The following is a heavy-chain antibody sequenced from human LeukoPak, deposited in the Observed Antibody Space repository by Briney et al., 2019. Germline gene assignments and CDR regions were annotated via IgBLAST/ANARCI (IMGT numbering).Heavy chain of an antibody. CDR1: GGTFSSYA. D-gene: IGHD2-2*02. Sequence: ASVKVSCKASGGTFSSYAISWVRQAPGQGLEWMGGIIPIFGTANYAQKFQGRVTITADESTSTAYMELSSLRSEDTAVYYCASKTGYCSSTSCYRFDYWGQGTLVTVSS. CDR3: ASKTGYCSSTSCYRFDY. V-gene: IGHV1-69*13. J-gene: IGHJ4*02. CDR2: IIPIFGTA.